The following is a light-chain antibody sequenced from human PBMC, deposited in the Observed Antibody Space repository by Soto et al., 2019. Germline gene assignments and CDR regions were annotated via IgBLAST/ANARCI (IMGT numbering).Light chain of an antibody. CDR3: HYSYSMWT. CDR2: GAS. V-gene: IGKV1-39*01. Sequence: DIQMTQSPSSLSASAGDRVTITCRASESISNYLNWYQQKPGKAPKLLIYGASSLQSGVPSRFSGSGSGTDFTLTISSLQPEDFATDYCHYSYSMWTFGQVNKAEVK. CDR1: ESISNY. J-gene: IGKJ1*01.